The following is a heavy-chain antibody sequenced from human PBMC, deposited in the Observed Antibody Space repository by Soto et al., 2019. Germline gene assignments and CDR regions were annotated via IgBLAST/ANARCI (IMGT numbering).Heavy chain of an antibody. V-gene: IGHV3-74*01. CDR3: ARERTSKGGMDI. Sequence: GGSLRLSCAASGFTLSSDWMNWVRQSPGKGLEWVSRIISGGTRVSYADSVKGRFIITRDNAKNTLYLEMHSLTADDTAVYYCARERTSKGGMDIWGQGTTVTVSS. CDR1: GFTLSSDW. CDR2: IISGGTRV. J-gene: IGHJ6*02.